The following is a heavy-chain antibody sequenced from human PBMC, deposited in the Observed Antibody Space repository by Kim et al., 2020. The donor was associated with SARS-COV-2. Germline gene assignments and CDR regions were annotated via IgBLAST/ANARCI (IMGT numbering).Heavy chain of an antibody. CDR2: ISNSSSTI. D-gene: IGHD5-18*01. CDR1: GFTFSSYS. Sequence: GGSLRLSCAASGFTFSSYSMNWVRQAPGKGLEWVSYISNSSSTIYYADSVKGRFTISRDNAKNSLYLQMNSLRDEDTAVYYCARERSLRAKYSYGAGDYWGQGTLVTVSS. V-gene: IGHV3-48*02. J-gene: IGHJ4*02. CDR3: ARERSLRAKYSYGAGDY.